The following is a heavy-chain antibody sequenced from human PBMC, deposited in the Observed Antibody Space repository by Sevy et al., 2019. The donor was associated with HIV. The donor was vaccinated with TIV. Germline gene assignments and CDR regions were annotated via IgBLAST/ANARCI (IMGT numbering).Heavy chain of an antibody. CDR3: ARVLRIDCSGGSCYPFDY. V-gene: IGHV3-53*01. Sequence: GGSLRLACAASGFTVSSNYMSWVRQAPGKGLEWVSVIYSGGSTYYADSVKGRFTISRDNSKNTLYLQMNSLRAEDTAVYYCARVLRIDCSGGSCYPFDYWGQGTLVTVSS. CDR2: IYSGGST. J-gene: IGHJ4*02. D-gene: IGHD2-15*01. CDR1: GFTVSSNY.